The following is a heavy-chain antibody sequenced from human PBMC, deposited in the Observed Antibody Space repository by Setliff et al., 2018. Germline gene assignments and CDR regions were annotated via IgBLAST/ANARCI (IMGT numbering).Heavy chain of an antibody. V-gene: IGHV4-59*08. CDR1: GGSISSYY. CDR2: IYDSGSI. D-gene: IGHD2-15*01. Sequence: PSETLSLTCTVSGGSISSYYWTWIRQSPGKGLEWIGNIYDSGSINYNPSLKSRVTTSVDTSKNQFSLKLSSVTAADTAVYYCASRSGVVEDPPRQVILDDGFDIWGQGTMVTVSS. CDR3: ASRSGVVEDPPRQVILDDGFDI. J-gene: IGHJ3*02.